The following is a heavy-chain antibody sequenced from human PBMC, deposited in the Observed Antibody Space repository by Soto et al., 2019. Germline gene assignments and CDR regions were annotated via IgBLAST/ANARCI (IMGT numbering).Heavy chain of an antibody. CDR2: ISYDGSNK. CDR1: GFTFSSYG. D-gene: IGHD3-22*01. V-gene: IGHV3-30*18. J-gene: IGHJ5*02. Sequence: GGSLRLSCAASGFTFSSYGMHWVRQAPGKXLEWVAVISYDGSNKYYADSVKGRFTISRDNSKNTLYLQMNSLRAEDTAVYYCEKAQDYYDSSGYYYPKFDPWGQGTLVTVSS. CDR3: EKAQDYYDSSGYYYPKFDP.